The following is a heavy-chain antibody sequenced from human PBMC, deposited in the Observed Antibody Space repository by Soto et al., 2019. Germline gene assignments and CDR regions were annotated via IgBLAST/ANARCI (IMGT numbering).Heavy chain of an antibody. CDR2: IGSGGDT. D-gene: IGHD4-17*01. J-gene: IGHJ6*02. CDR3: KSKTTPTGMEV. V-gene: IGHV3-13*01. Sequence: EVQLVESGGGLVQPGGSLRLSCAASGFTLSSYDIHWVRQATGAGLAWVSGIGSGGDTHYADSVKGRCIISREGGKNSLYLHMNILRVGDTVVCYCKSKTTPTGMEVWGQGATFTVCS. CDR1: GFTLSSYD.